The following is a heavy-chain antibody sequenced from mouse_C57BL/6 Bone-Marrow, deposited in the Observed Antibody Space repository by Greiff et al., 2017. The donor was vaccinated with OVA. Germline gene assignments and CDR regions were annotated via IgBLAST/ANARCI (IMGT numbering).Heavy chain of an antibody. CDR2: ISDGGSYT. CDR1: GFTFSSYA. CDR3: ARGRSLNYYGSSPWFAY. Sequence: DVQLQESGGGLVKPGGSLKLSCAASGFTFSSYAMSWVRQTPEKRLEWVATISDGGSYTYYPDNVKGRFTISRDNAKNNLYLQMSHLKSEDTAMYYCARGRSLNYYGSSPWFAYWGQGTLVTVSA. J-gene: IGHJ3*01. D-gene: IGHD1-1*01. V-gene: IGHV5-4*01.